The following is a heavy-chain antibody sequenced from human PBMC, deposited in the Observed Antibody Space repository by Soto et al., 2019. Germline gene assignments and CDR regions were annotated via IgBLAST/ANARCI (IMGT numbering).Heavy chain of an antibody. CDR1: GFSFSNYA. CDR3: ATRVRGAGCFDY. D-gene: IGHD1-26*01. CDR2: VSAGGGTT. Sequence: EVQLLESGGGLVQPGGSLRLSCAASGFSFSNYARNWVRQAPGKGLEWVSRVSAGGGTTFYADSVKGRFTISRDNSKNTLYLQMNSLRAEDTAVYYCATRVRGAGCFDYWGQGTLVTVSS. J-gene: IGHJ4*02. V-gene: IGHV3-23*01.